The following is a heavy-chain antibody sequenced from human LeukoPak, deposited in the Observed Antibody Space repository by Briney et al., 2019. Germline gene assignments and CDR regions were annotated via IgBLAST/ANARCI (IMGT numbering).Heavy chain of an antibody. V-gene: IGHV1-8*02. Sequence: GASVKVSCKASGYTFTSYDINWVRQATGQGLEWMGWMNPNSGNTGYAQKFQGRVTMTRNTSISTAYMELSSLRSEDTAVYYCARVLKGYCSGGSCRLFDYWGQGTLVTVSS. CDR2: MNPNSGNT. CDR1: GYTFTSYD. D-gene: IGHD2-15*01. J-gene: IGHJ4*02. CDR3: ARVLKGYCSGGSCRLFDY.